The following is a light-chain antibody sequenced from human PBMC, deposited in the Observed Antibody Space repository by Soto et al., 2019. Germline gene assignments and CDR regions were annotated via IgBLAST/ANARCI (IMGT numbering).Light chain of an antibody. V-gene: IGLV2-14*01. Sequence: QSALTQPASVSGSPGQSITISCTGTSSDVGGYNYVSWYQHHPGKVPKLMIYEVSNRPSGISNRFSGSKSGNTASLTISGLQAEDEADYYCSSYTTSYTQGFGGGTKLTVL. CDR1: SSDVGGYNY. CDR3: SSYTTSYTQG. J-gene: IGLJ2*01. CDR2: EVS.